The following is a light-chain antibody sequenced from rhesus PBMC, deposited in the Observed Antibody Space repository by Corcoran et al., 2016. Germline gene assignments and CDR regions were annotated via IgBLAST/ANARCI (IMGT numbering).Light chain of an antibody. J-gene: IGKJ1*01. CDR3: LQYSSSPPWT. Sequence: DIQMTQSPSSLSASVGDTVTITCRASQSISSWLDWYQQKPGKAPKLLIYKASSLQRGVPSRFSGSGSGTDFTLTVSSLQPEDFATYYRLQYSSSPPWTFGQGTKVEIK. CDR1: QSISSW. CDR2: KAS. V-gene: IGKV1-22*01.